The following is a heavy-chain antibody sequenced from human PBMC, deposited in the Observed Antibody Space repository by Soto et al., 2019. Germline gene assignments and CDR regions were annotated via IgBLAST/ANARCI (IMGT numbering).Heavy chain of an antibody. Sequence: QVQLVQSGAEVKKPGASVKVSCKASGYTFTSYDINWVRQATGQGLEWVGWMNPNSGNTGYAQKFQDRVTMTRNTPISTAYMELSSLRSEDTAVYYCGRPPWTAQGRDTYYYCYMDVWGKGTTVTVSS. V-gene: IGHV1-8*01. D-gene: IGHD1-1*01. J-gene: IGHJ6*03. CDR1: GYTFTSYD. CDR2: MNPNSGNT. CDR3: GRPPWTAQGRDTYYYCYMDV.